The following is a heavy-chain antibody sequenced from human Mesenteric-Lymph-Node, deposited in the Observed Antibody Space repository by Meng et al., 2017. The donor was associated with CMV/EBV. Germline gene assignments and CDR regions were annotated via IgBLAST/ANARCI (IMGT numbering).Heavy chain of an antibody. CDR1: GGSISSSNW. Sequence: AVSGGSISSSNWWSWVRQPPGKGLKWIGEIYHSGSTNYNPSLKSRVTISVDKSKNQFSLKLSSVTAADTAVYYCARAFLSGYDYDYWGQGTLVTVSS. J-gene: IGHJ4*02. CDR2: IYHSGST. CDR3: ARAFLSGYDYDY. D-gene: IGHD5-12*01. V-gene: IGHV4-4*02.